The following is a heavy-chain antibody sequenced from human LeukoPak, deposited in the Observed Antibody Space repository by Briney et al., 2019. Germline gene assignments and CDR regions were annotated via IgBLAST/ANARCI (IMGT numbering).Heavy chain of an antibody. D-gene: IGHD3-10*01. CDR1: GYSISSGYY. J-gene: IGHJ5*02. Sequence: SETLSLTCAVSGYSISSGYYWGWIRQPPGKGLEWIGSIYYSGSTYYNPSLKSRVTISVDTSKNQFSLKLSSVTAADTAVYYCARRHSGRSSSWFDPWGQGTLVTVSS. CDR3: ARRHSGRSSSWFDP. CDR2: IYYSGST. V-gene: IGHV4-38-2*01.